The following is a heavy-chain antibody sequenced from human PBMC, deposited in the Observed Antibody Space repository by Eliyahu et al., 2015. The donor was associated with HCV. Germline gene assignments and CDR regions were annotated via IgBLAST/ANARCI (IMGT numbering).Heavy chain of an antibody. J-gene: IGHJ6*02. CDR2: ISGSGGST. Sequence: EVQLLESGGGLVQPGGSLRLSCAASGFTFSSYAMSWVRQAPGKGLEWVSAISGSGGSTYYADSVKGRFTISRDNSKNTLYLQMNSLRAEDTAVYYCANDGEELVLGFGDVWGQGTTVTVSS. CDR1: GFTFSSYA. CDR3: ANDGEELVLGFGDV. D-gene: IGHD6-13*01. V-gene: IGHV3-23*01.